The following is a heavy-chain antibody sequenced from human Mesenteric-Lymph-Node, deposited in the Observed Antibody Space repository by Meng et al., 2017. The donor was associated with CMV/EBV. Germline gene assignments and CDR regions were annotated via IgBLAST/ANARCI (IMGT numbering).Heavy chain of an antibody. CDR2: IHSSGSA. CDR1: GASIQNAY. Sequence: SPVPGASIQNAYWGCIRQPPGKGLEWIGYIHSSGSANYNPSLDSRVTMSVDTSKNQFSLKLTSVTAADTAIYYCARRPNWFYFDYWGQGTLVTVSS. CDR3: ARRPNWFYFDY. D-gene: IGHD3-9*01. J-gene: IGHJ4*02. V-gene: IGHV4-59*01.